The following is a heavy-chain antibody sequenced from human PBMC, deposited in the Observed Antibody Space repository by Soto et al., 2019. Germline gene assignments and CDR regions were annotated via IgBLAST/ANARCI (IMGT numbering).Heavy chain of an antibody. CDR3: ARDVGGLYYYYMDV. J-gene: IGHJ6*03. CDR2: IYYSGST. D-gene: IGHD2-15*01. Sequence: SETLSLTCTVSGGSISSYYWSWIRQPPGKGLEWIGYIYYSGSTNYNPSLKSRVTISVDTSKNQFSLKLSSVTAADTAVYYCARDVGGLYYYYMDVWGKGTTVTVSS. CDR1: GGSISSYY. V-gene: IGHV4-59*01.